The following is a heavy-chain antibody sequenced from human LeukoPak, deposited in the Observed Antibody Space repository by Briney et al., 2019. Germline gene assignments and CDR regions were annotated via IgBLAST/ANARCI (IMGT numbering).Heavy chain of an antibody. CDR3: ARGHGGNIDY. V-gene: IGHV3-11*05. CDR2: ITSSSSYT. J-gene: IGHJ4*02. CDR1: GFTFSDYY. D-gene: IGHD4-23*01. Sequence: PGGSLRLSCAASGFTFSDYYMSWIRQAAGKGLEWVSYITSSSSYTNYADSVKGRFTVSRDNAKNSLYLQMNSLRAEDTAVYYCARGHGGNIDYWGQGTLVTVSS.